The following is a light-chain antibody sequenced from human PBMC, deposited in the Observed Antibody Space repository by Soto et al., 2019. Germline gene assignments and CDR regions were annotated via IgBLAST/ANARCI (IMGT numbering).Light chain of an antibody. CDR3: QQYNVWPRT. J-gene: IGKJ1*01. CDR2: HAS. Sequence: EIVMTQSPATPSLSPGERATLSCRANQSVSNNLAWYQQKPGQAPRLLIYHASLRATGIPARFSGSGSGTELTLTISSLQSEDFAIYYCQQYNVWPRTFGQGTKVDIK. V-gene: IGKV3-15*01. CDR1: QSVSNN.